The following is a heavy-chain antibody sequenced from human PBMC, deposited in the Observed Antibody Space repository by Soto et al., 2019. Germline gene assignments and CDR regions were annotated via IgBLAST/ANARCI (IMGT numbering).Heavy chain of an antibody. CDR1: GGSISSYY. Sequence: KTSETLSLTCTVSGGSISSYYWSWIRQPPGKGLEWIGYIYYSGSTNYNPSLKSRVTISVDTSKNQFSLKLSSVTAADTAVYYCARVRGYNWNYEGAGPFDYWGQGTLVTVSS. J-gene: IGHJ4*02. CDR3: ARVRGYNWNYEGAGPFDY. V-gene: IGHV4-59*01. D-gene: IGHD1-7*01. CDR2: IYYSGST.